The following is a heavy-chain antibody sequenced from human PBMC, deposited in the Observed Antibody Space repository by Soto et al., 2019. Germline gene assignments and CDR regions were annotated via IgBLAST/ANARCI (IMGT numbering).Heavy chain of an antibody. D-gene: IGHD3-22*01. CDR1: GFTFSSYA. CDR2: ISGSGGST. CDR3: AKGSAHYYDSSGPRGFDP. J-gene: IGHJ5*02. V-gene: IGHV3-23*01. Sequence: GGSLRLSCAASGFTFSSYAMSWVRQAPGKGLEWVSAISGSGGSTYYADSVKGRFTISRDNSKNTLYLQMNSLRAEDTAVYYCAKGSAHYYDSSGPRGFDPWGQGTLVTVSS.